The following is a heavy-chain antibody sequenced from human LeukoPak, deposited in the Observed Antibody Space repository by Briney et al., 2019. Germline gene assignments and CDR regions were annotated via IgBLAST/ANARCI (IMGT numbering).Heavy chain of an antibody. CDR1: GFTFSSYA. CDR3: ARDMAGIGYYYPDY. Sequence: PGGSLRLSCAASGFTFSSYAMHWVRQAPGKGLEWVAVISYDGSNKYYADSVKGRFTISRDNSKNTLYLQMNSLRAEDTAVYYCARDMAGIGYYYPDYWGQGTLATVSS. V-gene: IGHV3-30-3*01. D-gene: IGHD3-22*01. CDR2: ISYDGSNK. J-gene: IGHJ4*02.